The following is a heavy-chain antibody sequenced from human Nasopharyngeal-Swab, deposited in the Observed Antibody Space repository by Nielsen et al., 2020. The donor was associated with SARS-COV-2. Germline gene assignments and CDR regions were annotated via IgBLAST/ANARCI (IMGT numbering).Heavy chain of an antibody. Sequence: ASVKVSCKASGYTFTGYYMHWVRQAPGQGLEWMGWINPNSGGTNYAQKFQGRVTMTRDTSTSTAYMELRSLRSDDTAVYYCARFVTTSYYYYGMDVWGQGTTVTVSS. J-gene: IGHJ6*02. CDR2: INPNSGGT. CDR1: GYTFTGYY. CDR3: ARFVTTSYYYYGMDV. V-gene: IGHV1-2*02. D-gene: IGHD3-22*01.